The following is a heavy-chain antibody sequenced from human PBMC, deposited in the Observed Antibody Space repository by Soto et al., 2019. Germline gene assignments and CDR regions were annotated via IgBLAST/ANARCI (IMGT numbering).Heavy chain of an antibody. J-gene: IGHJ3*02. CDR2: ISGSGGST. Sequence: HPGGSLRLSCAASGFTFSSYAMSWVRQAPGKGLEWVSAISGSGGSTYYADSVKGRFTISRDNSKNTLYLQMNSLRAEDTAVYYCAKERDYIAAAGRGVAFDIWGQGTMVTVSS. CDR1: GFTFSSYA. D-gene: IGHD6-13*01. CDR3: AKERDYIAAAGRGVAFDI. V-gene: IGHV3-23*01.